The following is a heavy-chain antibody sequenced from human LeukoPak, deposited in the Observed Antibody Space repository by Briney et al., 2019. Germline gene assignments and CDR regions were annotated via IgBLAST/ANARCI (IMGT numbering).Heavy chain of an antibody. CDR3: AKTTVVTGYWYFDL. D-gene: IGHD4-23*01. V-gene: IGHV3-48*03. CDR2: ISNSGGSI. CDR1: GFTFSSYE. Sequence: GGSLRLSCAASGFTFSSYEMNWVRQAPGKGLEWVSHISNSGGSIYYADSVKGRFTISRDNAKSSLYLQMNSLRDEDTAVYYCAKTTVVTGYWYFDLWGRGTLVTVSS. J-gene: IGHJ2*01.